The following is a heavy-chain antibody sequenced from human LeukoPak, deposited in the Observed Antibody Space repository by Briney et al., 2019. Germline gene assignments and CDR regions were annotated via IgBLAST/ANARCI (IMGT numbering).Heavy chain of an antibody. CDR1: GFTFSNAW. D-gene: IGHD2-15*01. J-gene: IGHJ6*03. CDR2: IKSKTDGGTT. V-gene: IGHV3-15*01. Sequence: TGGSLRLSCAASGFTFSNAWMSWVRQAPGKGLEWVGRIKSKTDGGTTDYAAPVKGRFTISRDDSKNTLYLQMNSLKTEDTAVYYCTTVGVVPTEGDYYYYYMDVWGKGTTVTVSS. CDR3: TTVGVVPTEGDYYYYYMDV.